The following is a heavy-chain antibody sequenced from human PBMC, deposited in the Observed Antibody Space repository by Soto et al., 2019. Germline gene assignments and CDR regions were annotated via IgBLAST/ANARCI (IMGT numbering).Heavy chain of an antibody. CDR1: GFSFSTYW. CDR3: STSLDY. J-gene: IGHJ4*02. CDR2: INQDGSEK. Sequence: WSLRLSCAASGFSFSTYWMDWVRQAPGKGLEWVANINQDGSEKHCIDSVKGRFTISRDNAKNSLYLQMSSLTAEDSALYYCSTSLDYWGQGSLVTVSS. V-gene: IGHV3-7*01.